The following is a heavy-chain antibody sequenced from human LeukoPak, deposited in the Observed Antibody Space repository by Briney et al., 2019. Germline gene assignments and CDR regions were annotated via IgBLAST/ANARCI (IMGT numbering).Heavy chain of an antibody. CDR3: ARDRKSGESSEIDF. CDR1: GFTFSNYW. CDR2: INRDGSTT. D-gene: IGHD3-10*01. V-gene: IGHV3-74*01. Sequence: GGSLRLSCAASGFTFSNYWVHWVRQAPGKGPVWVSRINRDGSTTNYADSVKGRFTVSRDNAKNTLNLQMNSLRAEDTAVYYRARDRKSGESSEIDFWGQGTLVTVSS. J-gene: IGHJ4*02.